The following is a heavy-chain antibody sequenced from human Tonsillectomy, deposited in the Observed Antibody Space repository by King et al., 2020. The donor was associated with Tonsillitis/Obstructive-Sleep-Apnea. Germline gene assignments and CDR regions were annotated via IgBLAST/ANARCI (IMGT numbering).Heavy chain of an antibody. V-gene: IGHV3-15*07. CDR2: IKSKTDGGTT. CDR1: GFTFSNAW. CDR3: TTASGGVVVPAAYYGMDV. J-gene: IGHJ6*02. D-gene: IGHD2-2*01. Sequence: QLVQSGGGLVKPGGSLRLSCAASGFTFSNAWMNWVRQAPGKGLEWVGRIKSKTDGGTTDYAAPVKGRFTISRDDSKNTLYLQMNSLKTEDTAVYYCTTASGGVVVPAAYYGMDVWGQGTTVTVSS.